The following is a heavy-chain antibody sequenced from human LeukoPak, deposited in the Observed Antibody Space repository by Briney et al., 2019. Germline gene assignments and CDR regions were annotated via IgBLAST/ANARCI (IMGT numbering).Heavy chain of an antibody. CDR3: ARYMVRGGHNWFDP. J-gene: IGHJ5*02. CDR2: IYHSGST. D-gene: IGHD3-10*01. V-gene: IGHV4-30-2*01. Sequence: PSETLSLTCAVSGGSISSGGYSWSWIRQPPGKGLEWIGYIYHSGSTNYNPSLKSRVTISVDTSKNQFSLKLSSVTAADTAVYYCARYMVRGGHNWFDPWGQGTLVTVSS. CDR1: GGSISSGGYS.